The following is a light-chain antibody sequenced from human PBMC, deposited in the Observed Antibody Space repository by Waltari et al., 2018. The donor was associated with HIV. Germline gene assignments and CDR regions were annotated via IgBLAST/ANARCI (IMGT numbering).Light chain of an antibody. J-gene: IGKJ2*01. Sequence: DIQMTQSPSSLSTSVGDRVTITCRASQSISNYLNWYQQKPGKAPKLLIYAASRLQSGVPSRFRGSGSGTDFTVSISSLQPEDFATYYCQQSFSNTRKFGQGTNLEI. V-gene: IGKV1-39*01. CDR1: QSISNY. CDR2: AAS. CDR3: QQSFSNTRK.